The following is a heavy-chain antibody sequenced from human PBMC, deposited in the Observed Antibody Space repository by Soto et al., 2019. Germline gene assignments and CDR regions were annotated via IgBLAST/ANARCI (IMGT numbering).Heavy chain of an antibody. CDR3: ARWGDNQRLDS. CDR2: IWYDGSNK. V-gene: IGHV3-33*01. D-gene: IGHD3-16*01. Sequence: QVHLVQSGGGVVQPGGSLRLSCEATGFTFRSHGMHWVRQAPGKGLEWVAVIWYDGSNKYYAESVKGRLTISRDNSKNSLYLQMNSLRFEDTAVYYFARWGDNQRLDSWGQGTLVAVSS. J-gene: IGHJ4*02. CDR1: GFTFRSHG.